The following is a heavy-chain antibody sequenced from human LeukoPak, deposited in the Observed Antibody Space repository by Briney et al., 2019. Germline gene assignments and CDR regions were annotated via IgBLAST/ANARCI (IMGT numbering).Heavy chain of an antibody. CDR3: ARVAPVAGEALYFDY. V-gene: IGHV4-61*05. CDR1: GGSISSNSYY. J-gene: IGHJ4*02. CDR2: IYYSGST. D-gene: IGHD6-19*01. Sequence: KPSETLSLTCTVSGGSISSNSYYWGWIRQPPGKGLEWIGYIYYSGSTNYNPSLKSRVTISVDTSKNQFSLKLSSVTAADTAVYYCARVAPVAGEALYFDYWGQGTLVTVSS.